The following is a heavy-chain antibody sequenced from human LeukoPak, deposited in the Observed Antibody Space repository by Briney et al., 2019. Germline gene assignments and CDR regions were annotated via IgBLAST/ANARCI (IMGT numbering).Heavy chain of an antibody. CDR1: GFIFSSYE. Sequence: GGSLRLSCAASGFIFSSYEMNWVRQAPGKGLEWVSYISSSGRTIFYADSVKGRFSISRDNGKNSLYLQMNSLRVEDTAIYYCASRRDYWGQGTLVTVSS. CDR2: ISSSGRTI. CDR3: ASRRDY. V-gene: IGHV3-48*03. J-gene: IGHJ4*02.